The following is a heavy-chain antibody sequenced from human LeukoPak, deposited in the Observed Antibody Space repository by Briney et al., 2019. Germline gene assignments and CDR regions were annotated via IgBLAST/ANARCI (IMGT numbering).Heavy chain of an antibody. J-gene: IGHJ3*02. CDR1: GGSISSGDYY. V-gene: IGHV4-30-4*08. CDR2: IYYSGST. CDR3: ARGTGIAGRAFDI. Sequence: SETLSLTCTVSGGSISSGDYYWSWIRQPPGKGLEWIGYIYYSGSTYYNPSLKSRVTISVDTSKNQFSLKLSSVTAADTAVYYCARGTGIAGRAFDIWRQGTMVTVSS. D-gene: IGHD6-13*01.